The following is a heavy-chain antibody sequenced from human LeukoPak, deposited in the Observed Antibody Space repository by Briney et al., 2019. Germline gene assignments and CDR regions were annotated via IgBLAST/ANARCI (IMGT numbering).Heavy chain of an antibody. CDR1: GDSVSSNSVA. CDR3: ARERTGTKDC. CDR2: TYYRSNWYN. Sequence: QTLSLTCSISGDSVSSNSVAWNWLRQSPSRGLEGLGRTYYRSNWYNDYAVSVKSRINFNPDTSKNQYSLQLNSVTPEDTAVYYCARERTGTKDCGGQGTLVTV. V-gene: IGHV6-1*01. J-gene: IGHJ4*02. D-gene: IGHD1-1*01.